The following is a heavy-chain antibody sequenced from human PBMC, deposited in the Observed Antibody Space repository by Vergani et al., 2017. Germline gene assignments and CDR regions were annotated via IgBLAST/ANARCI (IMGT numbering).Heavy chain of an antibody. CDR1: GFTFSSYA. D-gene: IGHD2-2*01. V-gene: IGHV3-23*01. CDR3: AKRPAAGIDS. J-gene: IGHJ4*02. Sequence: EVQLLESGGGLVQPGGSLRLSCAASGFTFSSYAMSWVRQAPGKGLEWVSTISGSGGSTYYVDSVKGRFTISRDNSKNTLYLQMNSLRAEDTAVYFCAKRPAAGIDSWGQGTLVTVSS. CDR2: ISGSGGST.